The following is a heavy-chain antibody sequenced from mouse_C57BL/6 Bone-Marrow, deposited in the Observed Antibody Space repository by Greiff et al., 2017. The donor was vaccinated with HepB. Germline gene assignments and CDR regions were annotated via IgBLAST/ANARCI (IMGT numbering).Heavy chain of an antibody. CDR1: GFTFSSYA. Sequence: EVKLVESGGGLVKPGGSLKLSCAASGFTFSSYAMSWVRQTPEKRLEWVATISDGGSYTYYPDNVKGRFTISRDNAKNNLYLQMSHLKSEDTAMYYCARGRAVEAYWGQGTLVTVSA. D-gene: IGHD1-1*01. CDR2: ISDGGSYT. V-gene: IGHV5-4*03. J-gene: IGHJ3*01. CDR3: ARGRAVEAY.